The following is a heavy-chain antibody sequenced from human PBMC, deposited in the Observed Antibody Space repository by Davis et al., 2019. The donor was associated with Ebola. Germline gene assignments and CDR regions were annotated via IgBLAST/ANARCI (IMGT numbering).Heavy chain of an antibody. J-gene: IGHJ6*02. CDR2: IHYLGNT. CDR3: ARGNYGDYIVLYYYNMDV. CDR1: GYSISSGHN. D-gene: IGHD4-17*01. V-gene: IGHV4-38-2*01. Sequence: SETLSLTCDVSGYSISSGHNWSWIRQPPGKGLEWIGNIHYLGNTNYNPSLKSRVTMSVDTSKNQFSLKLSSVTAADTAVYYCARGNYGDYIVLYYYNMDVWGQGTTVTVSS.